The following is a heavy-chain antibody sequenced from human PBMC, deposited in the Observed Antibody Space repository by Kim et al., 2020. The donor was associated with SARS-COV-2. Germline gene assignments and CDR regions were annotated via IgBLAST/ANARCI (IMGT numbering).Heavy chain of an antibody. V-gene: IGHV3-11*01. J-gene: IGHJ4*02. Sequence: GKNMYYADSGKGRFTISRDNAKNSLYLQMTSLRAEDTAVYYCARTARNLDYWGQGTLVTVSS. CDR3: ARTARNLDY. CDR2: GKNM. D-gene: IGHD6-25*01.